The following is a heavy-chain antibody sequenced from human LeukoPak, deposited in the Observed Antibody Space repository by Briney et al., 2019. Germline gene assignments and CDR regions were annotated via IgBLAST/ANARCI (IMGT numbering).Heavy chain of an antibody. CDR2: ISGSGDNT. CDR3: AKDAAVTYYFVH. Sequence: GGSLRLSCAASGFTFSSYAMTWVRQAPGKGLEWVSVISGSGDNTYYADSVKGRFTISRDNSKNTLFLQMNSLRAEDTAVYYCAKDAAVTYYFVHWGQGTLVTVSS. J-gene: IGHJ4*02. D-gene: IGHD4-17*01. V-gene: IGHV3-23*01. CDR1: GFTFSSYA.